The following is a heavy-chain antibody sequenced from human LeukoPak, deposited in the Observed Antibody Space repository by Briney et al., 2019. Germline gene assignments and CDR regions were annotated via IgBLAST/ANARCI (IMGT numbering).Heavy chain of an antibody. J-gene: IGHJ4*02. CDR1: GFTFSSYG. CDR2: IYSGGTT. V-gene: IGHV3-53*01. Sequence: GSLRLSCAASGFTFSSYGMSWVRQAPGKGLEWVSLIYSGGTTYYADSVKGRFTISRDNSKNTLYLQMNSLRAEDTAVYYCARRAGGYSHPYDYWGQGILVTVSS. D-gene: IGHD4-23*01. CDR3: ARRAGGYSHPYDY.